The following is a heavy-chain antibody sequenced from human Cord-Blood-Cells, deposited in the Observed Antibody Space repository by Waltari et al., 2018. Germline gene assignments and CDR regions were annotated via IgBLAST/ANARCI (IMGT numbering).Heavy chain of an antibody. V-gene: IGHV4-39*07. CDR3: ATYSSGWYFDY. CDR1: GGSLRSSSYY. D-gene: IGHD6-19*01. J-gene: IGHJ4*02. Sequence: QLQLQESGPGLVKPSETLSLTCPVSGGSLRSSSYYWGWIRQPPGKGLEWIGSIYYSGSTYYNPSLESRVTISVDTSKNQFSLKLSSVTAADTAVYYCATYSSGWYFDYWGQGTLVTVSS. CDR2: IYYSGST.